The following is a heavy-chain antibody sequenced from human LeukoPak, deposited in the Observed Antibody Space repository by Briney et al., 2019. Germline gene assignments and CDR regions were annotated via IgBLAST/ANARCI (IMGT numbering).Heavy chain of an antibody. Sequence: SVKVSCKASGGTFSNYAISWVRQAPGQGLEWMGGIIPLFGTANYAQKFQGRVTITTDESTSTAYMELSSLRSEDTGVYYCARSYGSGSYYLYYYYYMDVWGKGTTVTVSS. J-gene: IGHJ6*03. V-gene: IGHV1-69*05. CDR2: IIPLFGTA. CDR3: ARSYGSGSYYLYYYYYMDV. CDR1: GGTFSNYA. D-gene: IGHD3-10*01.